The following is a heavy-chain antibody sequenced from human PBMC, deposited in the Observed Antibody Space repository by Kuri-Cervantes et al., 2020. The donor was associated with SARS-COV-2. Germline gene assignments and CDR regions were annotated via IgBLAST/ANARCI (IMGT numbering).Heavy chain of an antibody. V-gene: IGHV3-30-3*01. CDR1: GFTFNNYA. Sequence: GESLKISCAASGFTFNNYAMHWVRQTPGEGLEWVAITSYDGTYKYYADSVKGRFTISRDNSKNTLYLQMNNLSGDDTAGYFCARGRVGVQDFWGQGTLVTVSS. CDR2: TSYDGTYK. J-gene: IGHJ4*02. CDR3: ARGRVGVQDF. D-gene: IGHD2-8*01.